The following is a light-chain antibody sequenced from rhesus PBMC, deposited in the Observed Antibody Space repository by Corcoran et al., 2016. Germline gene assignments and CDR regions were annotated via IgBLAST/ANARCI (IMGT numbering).Light chain of an antibody. CDR1: QGISSY. J-gene: IGKJ2*01. CDR3: QQHNSHPYS. V-gene: IGKV1-28*03. Sequence: DIQMTQSPSSLSASVGDTVTINCRASQGISSYLNWFQQKPGKAPKLLISAASSLQSGVPSRFSGSVSGTYFTLTISSLQPEDFAAYYCQQHNSHPYSFGQGTKVEIK. CDR2: AAS.